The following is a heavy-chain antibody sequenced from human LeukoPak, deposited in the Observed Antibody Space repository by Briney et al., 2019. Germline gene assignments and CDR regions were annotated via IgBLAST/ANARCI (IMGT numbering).Heavy chain of an antibody. CDR2: ISYDGGNK. CDR3: ARETGRGFDY. CDR1: GFTFSSYA. J-gene: IGHJ4*02. D-gene: IGHD3-9*01. V-gene: IGHV3-30-3*01. Sequence: PGGFLRLSCAASGFTFSSYAMHWVRQAPGKGLEWVAVISYDGGNKYYADSVKGRFTISRDNSKNTLSLQMNSLRPEDTAVYYCARETGRGFDYWGQGTLVTVSS.